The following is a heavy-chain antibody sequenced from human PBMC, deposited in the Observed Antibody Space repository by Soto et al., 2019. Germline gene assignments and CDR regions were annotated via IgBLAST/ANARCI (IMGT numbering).Heavy chain of an antibody. J-gene: IGHJ4*02. V-gene: IGHV4-59*08. D-gene: IGHD6-19*01. CDR2: IYYSGST. CDR3: ARLRSSGWYPCDS. CDR1: GGSISSYY. Sequence: QVQLQESGPGLVKPSETLSLTCTVSGGSISSYYWSWIRQPPGTGLEWIGYIYYSGSTNYNPSLKSRVTISVDTSKIQFSLKRSSVTAADTAVYYWARLRSSGWYPCDSCGQGTLVTVSS.